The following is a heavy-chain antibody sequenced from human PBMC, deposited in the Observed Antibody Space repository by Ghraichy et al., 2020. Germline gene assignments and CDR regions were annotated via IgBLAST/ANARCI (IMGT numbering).Heavy chain of an antibody. V-gene: IGHV3-23*01. CDR2: ISEGGEST. CDR3: AKDWVGLLYDY. CDR1: GFTFSSYA. Sequence: GGSLRLSCAASGFTFSSYAMSWVRQAPGKGLEWLSVISEGGESTYYADSVKGRFTISRDNPNNTLYLQMNSLRGEDTAVYYCAKDWVGLLYDYCGQGNLVTVS. D-gene: IGHD2-15*01. J-gene: IGHJ4*02.